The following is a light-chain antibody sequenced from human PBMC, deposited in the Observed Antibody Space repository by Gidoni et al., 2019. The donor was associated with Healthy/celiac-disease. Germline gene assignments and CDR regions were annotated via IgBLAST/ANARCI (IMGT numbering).Light chain of an antibody. CDR1: QSISSY. J-gene: IGKJ4*01. CDR3: QQSYSTPPLT. V-gene: IGKV1-39*01. CDR2: AAS. Sequence: DPVSITCRASQSISSYLNWYQQKPGKAPKLLIYAASSLQSGVPSRFSGSGSGTDFTLTISSLHPEDFATYYCQQSYSTPPLTFGEGTKLEIK.